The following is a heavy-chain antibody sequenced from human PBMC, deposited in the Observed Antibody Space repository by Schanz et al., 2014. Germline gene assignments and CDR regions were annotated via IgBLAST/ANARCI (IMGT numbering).Heavy chain of an antibody. V-gene: IGHV3-7*01. Sequence: DVQLVESGGGLVQPGGSLRLSCAASGFIFSNSWMSWVRQAPGKGLEWVANIKQDGSEKYYVDSVKGRFTISRDNAKNSLYLQMNSLTAEDTAVYYCARGVRIDYWGQGTLVTVSS. CDR2: IKQDGSEK. J-gene: IGHJ4*02. CDR1: GFIFSNSW. D-gene: IGHD3-3*01. CDR3: ARGVRIDY.